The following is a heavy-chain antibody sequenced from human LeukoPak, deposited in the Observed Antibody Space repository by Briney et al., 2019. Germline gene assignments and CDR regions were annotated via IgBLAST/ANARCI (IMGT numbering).Heavy chain of an antibody. CDR2: FDAEDGET. CDR3: ATEIDVGAAFDY. J-gene: IGHJ4*01. V-gene: IGHV1-24*01. Sequence: GASVKVSCKISEYTLADLSVHWVRQAPGKGLEWMGGFDAEDGETMYAHQFRGRLNVTEDTSTDTVYMELSSLRSDDTAVYYCATEIDVGAAFDYWGHGTLVTVSA. CDR1: EYTLADLS. D-gene: IGHD2-15*01.